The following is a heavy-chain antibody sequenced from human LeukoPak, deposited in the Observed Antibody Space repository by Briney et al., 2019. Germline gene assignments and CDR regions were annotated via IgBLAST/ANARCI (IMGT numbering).Heavy chain of an antibody. CDR2: IYPGDSET. D-gene: IGHD2-2*01. Sequence: ESLKISCKGSGYRFTSYWIGWVRQMPGKGLEWIGIIYPGDSETRYSPSFQGQVTTSADKSISTAYLQWSSLKASNTAMYYCARGVVVSTAPDYWGEGTLVTVSS. J-gene: IGHJ4*02. V-gene: IGHV5-51*01. CDR3: ARGVVVSTAPDY. CDR1: GYRFTSYW.